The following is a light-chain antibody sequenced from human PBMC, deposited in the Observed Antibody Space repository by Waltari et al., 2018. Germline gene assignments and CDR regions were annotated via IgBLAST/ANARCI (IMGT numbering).Light chain of an antibody. CDR2: EGT. CDR1: RSDVGSYNL. CDR3: SSYAGSRPYV. Sequence: QSALTQPASVSGSPGQSITISCTGTRSDVGSYNLVSWYQQFPGKAPQLIIYEGTKRPSGVSNLFSGSKSGNTDSLKISGLQAEDEADYYCSSYAGSRPYVFGTGTKVTVL. V-gene: IGLV2-23*01. J-gene: IGLJ1*01.